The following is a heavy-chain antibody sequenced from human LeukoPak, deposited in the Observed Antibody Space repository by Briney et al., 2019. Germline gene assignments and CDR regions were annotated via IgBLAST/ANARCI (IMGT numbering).Heavy chain of an antibody. Sequence: SETLPLTCAVSGGSISSSNWWSWVRQPPWKGLEWIGEIYHSESTNSNPSLRSRVTISVDKSKNQFSLKLSSVAAAATAVYYCARNTKGEPNYNDSSGYPYYYYGMDAWGQGTTVTVSS. CDR3: ARNTKGEPNYNDSSGYPYYYYGMDA. CDR2: IYHSEST. J-gene: IGHJ6*02. CDR1: GGSISSSNW. V-gene: IGHV4-4*02. D-gene: IGHD3-22*01.